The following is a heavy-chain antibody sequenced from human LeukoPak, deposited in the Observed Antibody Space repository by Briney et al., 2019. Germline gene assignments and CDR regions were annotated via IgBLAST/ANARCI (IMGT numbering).Heavy chain of an antibody. J-gene: IGHJ4*02. D-gene: IGHD3-10*01. V-gene: IGHV3-21*01. CDR2: ISSSSSYI. CDR3: AREGMTMVRGVTDY. CDR1: GFTFSSYS. Sequence: GGSLRLSCAASGFTFSSYSMNWVRQAPGKGLEWVSSISSSSSYIYYADSVKGRFTISRDNAKNSLYLQMNSLRAEDTAVYYCAREGMTMVRGVTDYWGQGTLVTVSS.